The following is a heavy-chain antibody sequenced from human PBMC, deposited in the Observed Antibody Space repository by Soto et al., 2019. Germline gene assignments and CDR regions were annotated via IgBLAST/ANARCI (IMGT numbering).Heavy chain of an antibody. CDR1: GFIFSGYG. CDR2: ISYDERKT. V-gene: IGHV3-33*05. Sequence: QLVESGGGVVQPGRSLRLSCSASGFIFSGYGMHWVRQAPGKGLEWVADISYDERKTYYGDSVKGRFTISRDNSKNTVFLQASSLRDEDTGVYYCARDLGIGSYFFAMDVWGQGTTVTVS. CDR3: ARDLGIGSYFFAMDV. D-gene: IGHD1-26*01. J-gene: IGHJ6*02.